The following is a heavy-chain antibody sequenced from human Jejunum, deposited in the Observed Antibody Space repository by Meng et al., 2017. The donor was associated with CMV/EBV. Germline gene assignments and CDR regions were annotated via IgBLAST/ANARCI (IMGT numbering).Heavy chain of an antibody. Sequence: TARVGRGWNRQTQGQALEWITVIYWDDDKRYGPSLKRRLTISEDTSKNQVVHTLTNMDPVDTATYCCGYRPFWSENSGWNRGILASWGPETLVTVSS. CDR3: GYRPFWSENSGWNRGILAS. J-gene: IGHJ5*02. CDR2: IYWDDDK. CDR1: TARVG. V-gene: IGHV2-5*05. D-gene: IGHD5-12*01.